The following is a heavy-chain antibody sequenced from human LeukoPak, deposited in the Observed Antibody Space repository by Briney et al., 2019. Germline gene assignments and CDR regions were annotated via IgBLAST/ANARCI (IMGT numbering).Heavy chain of an antibody. CDR3: ARLSSNWVWGSSGMDV. J-gene: IGHJ6*02. D-gene: IGHD3-16*01. CDR2: IYPGDSDT. Sequence: KSGESLKISCKGSGYSFTSYWIGWVRQMPGKGLEWMGIIYPGDSDTRYSPSFQGQVTISADKSISTAYLQWSSLKASDTAMYYCARLSSNWVWGSSGMDVWGQGTTVTVSS. CDR1: GYSFTSYW. V-gene: IGHV5-51*01.